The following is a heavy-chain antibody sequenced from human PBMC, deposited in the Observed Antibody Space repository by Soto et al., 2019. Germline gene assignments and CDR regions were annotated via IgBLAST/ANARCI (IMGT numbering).Heavy chain of an antibody. Sequence: QVQLQESGPGLVKPSQTLSLTCTVSGGSISSGGYYWSWIRQHPGKGLEWIGYISYSGSTYYNPSLKSRIPSSVDTSENQTSLKLSAVTAADAAVYHLARATFYDIFTAYYSLFDYWGQGTLVTVSS. J-gene: IGHJ4*02. CDR3: ARATFYDIFTAYYSLFDY. V-gene: IGHV4-31*08. D-gene: IGHD3-9*01. CDR1: GGSISSGGYY. CDR2: ISYSGST.